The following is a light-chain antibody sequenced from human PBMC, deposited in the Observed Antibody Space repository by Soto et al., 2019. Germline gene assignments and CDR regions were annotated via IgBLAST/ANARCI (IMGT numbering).Light chain of an antibody. CDR2: GVD. Sequence: QSVLTQPPSASGSTGQSVTISCTGTSSDVGGYDYVSWYQQHPDKAPKLMIYGVDKRASGVPDRLSGSKSGNTASLTISGLQAEDEADYYCSSYAGSSNVLFGGGTKLTVL. J-gene: IGLJ2*01. CDR3: SSYAGSSNVL. V-gene: IGLV2-8*01. CDR1: SSDVGGYDY.